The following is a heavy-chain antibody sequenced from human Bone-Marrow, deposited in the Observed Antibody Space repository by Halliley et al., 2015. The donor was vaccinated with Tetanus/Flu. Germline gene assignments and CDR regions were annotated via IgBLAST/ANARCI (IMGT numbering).Heavy chain of an antibody. CDR2: IRPDGSAK. D-gene: IGHD3-22*01. Sequence: PGEGVEGVANIRPDGSAKYYVDSVKGRFTISRDNAKNSLFLQMNSLRAEDTASYYCARDDSEIDWGQGILVTVSS. CDR3: ARDDSEID. J-gene: IGHJ4*02. V-gene: IGHV3-7*03.